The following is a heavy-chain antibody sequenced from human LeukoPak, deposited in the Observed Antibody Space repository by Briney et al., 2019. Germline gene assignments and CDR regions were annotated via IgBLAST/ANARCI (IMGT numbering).Heavy chain of an antibody. D-gene: IGHD6-13*01. CDR3: ARHYTSSWCFDS. CDR2: IEHISSYA. V-gene: IGHV5-10-1*01. CDR1: GYSFTTYW. Sequence: GESPKISCKGSGYSFTTYWISWVRQMPGKGLEWMGRIEHISSYANYSPSFQGHVTISADKSISTAYLQWSSLKASDTAMYYCARHYTSSWCFDSWGQGTLVTVSS. J-gene: IGHJ4*02.